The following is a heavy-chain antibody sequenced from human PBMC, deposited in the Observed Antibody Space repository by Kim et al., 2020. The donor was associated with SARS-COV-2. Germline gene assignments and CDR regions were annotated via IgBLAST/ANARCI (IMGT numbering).Heavy chain of an antibody. V-gene: IGHV3-23*01. Sequence: GGSLRLSCAASGFTFSSYAMSWVRQAPGKGLEWVSAISGSGGSTYYADSVKGRFTISRDNSTNTLYLQMNSLRAEDTAVYYCASTIAAAGIWFDPWGQGTLVTVSS. CDR2: ISGSGGST. D-gene: IGHD6-13*01. J-gene: IGHJ5*02. CDR1: GFTFSSYA. CDR3: ASTIAAAGIWFDP.